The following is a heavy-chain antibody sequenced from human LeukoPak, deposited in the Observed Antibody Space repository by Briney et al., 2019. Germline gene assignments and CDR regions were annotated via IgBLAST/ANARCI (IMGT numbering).Heavy chain of an antibody. CDR2: IYSGGSS. D-gene: IGHD1-26*01. CDR1: GFTVSNNY. V-gene: IGHV3-66*01. Sequence: PGGSLRLSCAASGFTVSNNYMSWVRQAPGKGLEWVSVIYSGGSSYYADSVKGRFAISKDNSKNTVYLQMNSLRVEDTAVYYCARGVVGATGSAFDIWGQGTMVTVSS. J-gene: IGHJ3*02. CDR3: ARGVVGATGSAFDI.